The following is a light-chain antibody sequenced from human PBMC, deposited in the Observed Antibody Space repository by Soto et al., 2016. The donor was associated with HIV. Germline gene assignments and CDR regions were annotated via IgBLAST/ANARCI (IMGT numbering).Light chain of an antibody. Sequence: DIQMTQSPSTLSASVGDRVTITCRASQDITTWLAWYQQKPGKPPNLLIYKASNLQNGVPSRFSGSGPGTEFTLSINSLQPDDFATYYCQQFGNKPYTFGQGTKLEIK. CDR3: QQFGNKPYT. J-gene: IGKJ2*01. CDR1: QDITTW. V-gene: IGKV1-5*03. CDR2: KAS.